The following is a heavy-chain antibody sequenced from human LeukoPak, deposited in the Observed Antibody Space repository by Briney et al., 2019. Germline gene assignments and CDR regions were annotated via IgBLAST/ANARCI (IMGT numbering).Heavy chain of an antibody. Sequence: SETLSLTCTVSGGSISSYYWGWVRQPPGKGLEWIGSIFYSGSTYYKPSLKSRVTISVDTSKNQFSLKLSSVTAADTAVYFCARRAYSAAYWKHFDYWGQGILVTVSS. J-gene: IGHJ4*02. D-gene: IGHD1-1*01. V-gene: IGHV4-39*01. CDR3: ARRAYSAAYWKHFDY. CDR1: GGSISSYY. CDR2: IFYSGST.